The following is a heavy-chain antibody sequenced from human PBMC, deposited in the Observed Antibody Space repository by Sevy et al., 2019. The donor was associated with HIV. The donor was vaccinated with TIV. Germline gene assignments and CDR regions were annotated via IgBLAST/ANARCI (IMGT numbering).Heavy chain of an antibody. CDR3: AKDREGIAAAGTDY. CDR1: GFTFDDYA. CDR2: ISWNSGSI. J-gene: IGHJ4*02. Sequence: GGSLRLSCAASGFTFDDYAMHWXXXAPGKGLEWVSGISWNSGSIGYADSVKGRFTISRDNAKNSLYLQMNSLRAEDTALYYCAKDREGIAAAGTDYWGQGTLVTVSS. V-gene: IGHV3-9*01. D-gene: IGHD6-13*01.